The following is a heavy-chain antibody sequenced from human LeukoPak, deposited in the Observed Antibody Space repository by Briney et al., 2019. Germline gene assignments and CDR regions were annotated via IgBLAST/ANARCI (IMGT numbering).Heavy chain of an antibody. D-gene: IGHD2-21*01. CDR2: INSEGSIT. Sequence: GGSLRLSCAASGFTFDDYSMHWVRQAPGKGLVWVSRINSEGSITSYADSVKGRFTISRDNAKNTLYLQMNSLGAEDTAVYYCARDGGEEGTLDYWGQGTLVTVSS. CDR3: ARDGGEEGTLDY. J-gene: IGHJ4*02. CDR1: GFTFDDYS. V-gene: IGHV3-74*01.